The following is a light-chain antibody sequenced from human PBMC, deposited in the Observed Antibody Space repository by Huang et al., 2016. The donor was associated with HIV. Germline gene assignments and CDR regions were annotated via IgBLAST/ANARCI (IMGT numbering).Light chain of an antibody. CDR2: AAS. CDR1: QCISSD. V-gene: IGKV3-11*01. CDR3: QQRFNWPPYT. Sequence: EIVLTQSPATLSLSPGERATLSCRASQCISSDLAWYQQNPGHAPILIIYAASNRATGIPTRFSGSGSGTDFTLTISSLEPEDFAVYYCQQRFNWPPYTFGQGTKLEIK. J-gene: IGKJ2*01.